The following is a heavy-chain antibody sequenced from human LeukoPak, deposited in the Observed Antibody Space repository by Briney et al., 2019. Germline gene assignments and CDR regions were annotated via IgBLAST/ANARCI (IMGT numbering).Heavy chain of an antibody. D-gene: IGHD1-26*01. V-gene: IGHV4-59*08. CDR2: IYYSGST. CDR1: GGSMSSYY. CDR3: ASGRHWFDP. Sequence: SETLSLTCTVSGGSMSSYYWTWIRQPPGKGLEWIGYIYYSGSTSYNPSLKSRVTISVDTSKNQFSLGLTSVTAADTAVYYCASGRHWFDPWGQGALVTVSS. J-gene: IGHJ5*02.